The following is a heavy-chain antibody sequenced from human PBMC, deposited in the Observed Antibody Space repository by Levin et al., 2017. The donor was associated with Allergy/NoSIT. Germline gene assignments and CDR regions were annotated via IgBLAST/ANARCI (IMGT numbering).Heavy chain of an antibody. Sequence: SETLSLTCTVSAYSISSDFYWGWVRQPPGKGLEWIGTIYHSGSTYYNPSLKSRVTVSVDTSKNQFSLKLSSVTAADTAVYYCARHAIVGALRAFDIWGQGTMVTVSS. D-gene: IGHD1-26*01. V-gene: IGHV4-38-2*02. J-gene: IGHJ3*02. CDR3: ARHAIVGALRAFDI. CDR2: IYHSGST. CDR1: AYSISSDFY.